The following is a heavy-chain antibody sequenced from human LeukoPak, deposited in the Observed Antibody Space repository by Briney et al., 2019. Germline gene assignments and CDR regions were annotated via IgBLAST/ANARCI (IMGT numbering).Heavy chain of an antibody. CDR1: GFTFSTNW. D-gene: IGHD5-24*01. J-gene: IGHJ4*02. CDR3: ARGGQRWDY. CDR2: IKQDGSEM. Sequence: GGSLRLSCAASGFTFSTNWMTWVRQAPGKGLEWVANIKQDGSEMYYVDSVKGRFTNPRDNAKNSLYLQMDSLRAEDTAVYYCARGGQRWDYWGQGTLVTVSS. V-gene: IGHV3-7*03.